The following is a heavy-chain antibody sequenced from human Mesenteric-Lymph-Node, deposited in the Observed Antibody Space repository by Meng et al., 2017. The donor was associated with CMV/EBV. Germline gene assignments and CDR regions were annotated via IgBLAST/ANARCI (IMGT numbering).Heavy chain of an antibody. CDR2: IIPILGIA. CDR3: ARRYCSSSTCHHDY. D-gene: IGHD2-2*01. J-gene: IGHJ4*02. CDR1: GGTFSSYA. V-gene: IGHV1-69*10. Sequence: SVKVSCKASGGTFSSYAISWVRQAPGQGLEWMGGIIPILGIANYAQKFQGRVTITADKSTSTAYMELSSLRSEDTAVYYCARRYCSSSTCHHDYWGQGTLVTVSS.